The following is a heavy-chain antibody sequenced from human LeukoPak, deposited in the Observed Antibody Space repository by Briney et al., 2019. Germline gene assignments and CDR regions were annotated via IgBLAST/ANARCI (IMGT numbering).Heavy chain of an antibody. D-gene: IGHD6-19*01. Sequence: GGSLSLSCTASGFAFSTYWMTWVRQAPGKGLECVANIKPDGSDKYYVDSVKGRFTISRDNAKNSLYLQLNSLRAEDTAVYYCARGRYSGGGIDNWGQGTLVTVSS. CDR1: GFAFSTYW. V-gene: IGHV3-7*04. J-gene: IGHJ4*02. CDR3: ARGRYSGGGIDN. CDR2: IKPDGSDK.